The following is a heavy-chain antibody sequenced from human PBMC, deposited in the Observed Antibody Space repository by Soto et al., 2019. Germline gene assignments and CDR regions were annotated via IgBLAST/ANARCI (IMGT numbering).Heavy chain of an antibody. D-gene: IGHD3-22*01. CDR1: GFTFSSYW. CDR2: IKQDGSEK. J-gene: IGHJ4*02. Sequence: VGSLRLSCAASGFTFSSYWMSWVRQAPGKGLEWVANIKQDGSEKYYVDSVKGRFTISRDNAKNSLYLQMNSLRAEDTAVYYCARDFGDSSGYYYQWWYWGQGTLVTVSS. CDR3: ARDFGDSSGYYYQWWY. V-gene: IGHV3-7*01.